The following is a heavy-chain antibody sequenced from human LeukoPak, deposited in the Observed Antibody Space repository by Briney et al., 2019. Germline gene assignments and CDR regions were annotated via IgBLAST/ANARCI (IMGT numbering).Heavy chain of an antibody. Sequence: PGGSLRLSCAASGFTFSSYWMSWVRQAPGKGLEWVANIKQDGSEKYYVDSVKGRFTISRDNAKNSLYLQMNSLRAEDTAVYYCARGGDTAMVTFDYWGQGTLVTVSS. D-gene: IGHD5-18*01. V-gene: IGHV3-7*01. CDR1: GFTFSSYW. J-gene: IGHJ4*02. CDR3: ARGGDTAMVTFDY. CDR2: IKQDGSEK.